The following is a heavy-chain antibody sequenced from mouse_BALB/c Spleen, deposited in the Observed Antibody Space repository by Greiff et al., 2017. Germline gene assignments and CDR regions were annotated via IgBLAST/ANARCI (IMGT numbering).Heavy chain of an antibody. J-gene: IGHJ3*01. CDR2: IDPYNGGT. Sequence: EVQLQQSGPELGKPGASVKISCKASGYSFTGYNMYWVKQSHRKSLEWIGYIDPYNGGTSYNQKSKGKAILTVDKSSSTAYMHLNSLTSEDSAIYYCARGGYGNFPWFAYWGQGTLVTVSA. CDR3: ARGGYGNFPWFAY. V-gene: IGHV1S135*01. D-gene: IGHD2-10*02. CDR1: GYSFTGYN.